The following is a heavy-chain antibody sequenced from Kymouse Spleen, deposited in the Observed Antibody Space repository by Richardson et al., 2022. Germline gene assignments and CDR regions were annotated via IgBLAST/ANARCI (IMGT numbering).Heavy chain of an antibody. CDR1: GGSISSGGYY. V-gene: IGHV4-31*03. Sequence: QVQLQESGPGLVKPSQTLSLTCTVSGGSISSGGYYWSWIRQHPGKGLEWIGYIYYSGSTYYNPSLKSRVTISVDTSKNQFSLKLSSVTAADTAVYYCARGGPTYYYGSGSYYGYYYYGMDVWGQGTTVTVSS. D-gene: IGHD3-10*01. CDR3: ARGGPTYYYGSGSYYGYYYYGMDV. CDR2: IYYSGST. J-gene: IGHJ6*02.